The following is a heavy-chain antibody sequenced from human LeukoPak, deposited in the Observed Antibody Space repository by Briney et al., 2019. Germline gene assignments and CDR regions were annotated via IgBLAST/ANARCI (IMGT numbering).Heavy chain of an antibody. CDR2: LSADGASR. J-gene: IGHJ4*02. CDR1: GFTFNIYA. V-gene: IGHV3-23*01. CDR3: ARIVTTCSDY. Sequence: GGSLRPSCVASGFTFNIYAMNWVRQAPGKGLEWVSSLSADGASRFYADSVKGRFTISRDNSKNTLYLQMSSLRVEDTAVYYCARIVTTCSDYWGQGTLVTVS. D-gene: IGHD1-14*01.